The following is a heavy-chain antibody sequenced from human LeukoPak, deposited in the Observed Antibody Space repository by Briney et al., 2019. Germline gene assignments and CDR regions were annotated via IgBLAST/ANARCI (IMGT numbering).Heavy chain of an antibody. CDR1: GFTFSSYA. CDR2: ISGSGDST. D-gene: IGHD3-22*01. CDR3: AKAYYYDSSGYYPLDY. Sequence: PGGSLRPSCAASGFTFSSYAMSWVRQAPGKGLEWASTISGSGDSTYYADSVKGRFTISRDNSKNTLYLQMNSLRAEDTAVYYCAKAYYYDSSGYYPLDYWGQGTLVTVSS. J-gene: IGHJ4*02. V-gene: IGHV3-23*01.